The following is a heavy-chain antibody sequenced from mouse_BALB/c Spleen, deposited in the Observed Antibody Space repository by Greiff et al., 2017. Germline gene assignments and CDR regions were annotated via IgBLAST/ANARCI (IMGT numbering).Heavy chain of an antibody. CDR2: ISSGGSYT. J-gene: IGHJ4*01. V-gene: IGHV5-9-4*01. D-gene: IGHD2-4*01. Sequence: EVMLVESGGGLVKPGGSLKLSCAASGFTFSSYAMSWVRQSPEKRLEWVAEISSGGSYTYYPDTVTGRFTISRDNAKNTLYLEMSSLRSEDTAMYYCARDDYDGAMDYWGQGTSVTVSS. CDR1: GFTFSSYA. CDR3: ARDDYDGAMDY.